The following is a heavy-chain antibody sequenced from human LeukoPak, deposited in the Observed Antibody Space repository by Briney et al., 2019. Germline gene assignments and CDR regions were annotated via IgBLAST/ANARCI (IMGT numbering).Heavy chain of an antibody. CDR2: INSDGRST. Sequence: PGWSLRLSCAASGSTFSSYWMHWVGQAPAKGLVGVSRINSDGRSTSYADSVKGRFTISRDNAKNTLYLQMNSLRAEDTAVYYCARVRDYGEAGDYWGQGTLVTVSS. V-gene: IGHV3-74*01. CDR3: ARVRDYGEAGDY. CDR1: GSTFSSYW. D-gene: IGHD4-17*01. J-gene: IGHJ4*02.